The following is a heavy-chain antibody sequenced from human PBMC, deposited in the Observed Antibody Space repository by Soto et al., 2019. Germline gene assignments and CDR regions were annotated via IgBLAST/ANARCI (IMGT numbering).Heavy chain of an antibody. V-gene: IGHV3-23*01. D-gene: IGHD2-15*01. Sequence: GSLRLSCAASGFTFSSYAMSWVRQAPGKGLEWVSAISGSGGSTYYADSVKGRFTISRDNSKNTLYLQMNSLRAEDTAVYYCAKEGEVCSGGSCYSGGPFDPWGQGTLVTVSS. CDR1: GFTFSSYA. CDR2: ISGSGGST. J-gene: IGHJ5*02. CDR3: AKEGEVCSGGSCYSGGPFDP.